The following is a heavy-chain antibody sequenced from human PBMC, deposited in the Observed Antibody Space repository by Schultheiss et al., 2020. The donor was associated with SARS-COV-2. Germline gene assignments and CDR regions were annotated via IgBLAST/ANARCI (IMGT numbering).Heavy chain of an antibody. CDR3: ARVTASGYSSSWPDY. D-gene: IGHD6-13*01. Sequence: GGSLRLSCAASGFTFSSYGMHWVRQAPGKGLEWVSAISGSGGSTYYADSVKGRFTISRDNSKSTLYLQMNSLRAEDTAVYYCARVTASGYSSSWPDYWGQGTLVTVSS. J-gene: IGHJ4*02. CDR1: GFTFSSYG. CDR2: ISGSGGST. V-gene: IGHV3-23*01.